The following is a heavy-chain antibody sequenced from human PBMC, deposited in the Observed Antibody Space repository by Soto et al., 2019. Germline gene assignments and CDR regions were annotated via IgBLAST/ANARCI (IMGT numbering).Heavy chain of an antibody. CDR1: GGTFSSYS. Sequence: SVKVSWKASGGTFSSYSISWVRQAPGQGLEWMGGITPIFGTATYVQKFQGRLTITADESTTTAFMELSNLRPEDTAVYYCARGVSDYYGLGSYYIDYWGQGTLVTVSS. CDR2: ITPIFGTA. CDR3: ARGVSDYYGLGSYYIDY. D-gene: IGHD3-10*01. J-gene: IGHJ4*02. V-gene: IGHV1-69*13.